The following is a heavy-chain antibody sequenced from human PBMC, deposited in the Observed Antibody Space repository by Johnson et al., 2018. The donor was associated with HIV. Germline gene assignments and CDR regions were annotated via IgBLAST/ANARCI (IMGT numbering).Heavy chain of an antibody. J-gene: IGHJ3*02. CDR2: ISYAGNSK. V-gene: IGHV3-30*04. CDR3: ARALRDAFDI. CDR1: GFTFSSYA. Sequence: QVQLVESGGGVVQPGRSLRLSCAASGFTFSSYAMHWVRQAPGKGLEWVAVISYAGNSKYYADSVRGRFTIARDNSKNALFLQMNSLRAEDTSLYYCARALRDAFDIWGQGTMVTVSS. D-gene: IGHD4-17*01.